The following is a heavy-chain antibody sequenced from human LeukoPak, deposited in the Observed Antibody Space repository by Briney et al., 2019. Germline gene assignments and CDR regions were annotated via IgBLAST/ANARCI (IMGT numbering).Heavy chain of an antibody. D-gene: IGHD3-3*01. CDR3: AREKRSGYGPRFDP. V-gene: IGHV4-30-4*01. CDR1: GGSISRGDYC. CDR2: IYYSGST. J-gene: IGHJ5*02. Sequence: PSETLSLTCTVSGGSISRGDYCWSWIRQPPGKGLEWIGYIYYSGSTYYNPSLKSRVTISVDTSKNQFSLKLSSVTAADTAVYYCAREKRSGYGPRFDPWGQGTLVTVSS.